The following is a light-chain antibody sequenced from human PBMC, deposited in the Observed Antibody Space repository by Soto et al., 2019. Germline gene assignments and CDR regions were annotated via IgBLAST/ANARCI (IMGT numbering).Light chain of an antibody. J-gene: IGKJ5*01. CDR3: QQGNSFPIT. V-gene: IGKV1-12*01. Sequence: DIQMTQSPSSVSASVGDRVTITCRASQGISSWLGWYQQKPGKAPKPLIYAASSLQSGVPPRFSGSGSGTDFTLTISSLQPEDFATYYCQQGNSFPITFGQGTRLEIK. CDR2: AAS. CDR1: QGISSW.